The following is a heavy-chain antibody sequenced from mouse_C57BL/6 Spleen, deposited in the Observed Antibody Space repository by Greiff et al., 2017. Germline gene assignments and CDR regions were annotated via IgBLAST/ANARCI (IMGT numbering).Heavy chain of an antibody. CDR2: ISSGSSTI. Sequence: EVQLVESGGGLVKPGGSLKLSCAASGFTFSDYGMHWVRQAPEKGLEWVAYISSGSSTIYYADTVKGRFTISRGNAKNTLFLQMTSLRSEDTAMYYCARHYYGSSYFDYWGQGTTLTVSS. CDR1: GFTFSDYG. J-gene: IGHJ2*01. D-gene: IGHD1-1*01. V-gene: IGHV5-17*01. CDR3: ARHYYGSSYFDY.